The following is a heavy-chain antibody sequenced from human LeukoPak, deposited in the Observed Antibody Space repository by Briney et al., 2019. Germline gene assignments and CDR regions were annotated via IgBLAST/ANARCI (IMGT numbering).Heavy chain of an antibody. CDR1: GLTFSNAW. CDR3: ARDVRCIDY. V-gene: IGHV3-7*01. J-gene: IGHJ4*02. CDR2: IKQDGSEK. Sequence: PGGSLRLSCAASGLTFSNAWMSWVRQAPGKGLEWVANIKQDGSEKYYVDSVKGRFTISRDNAKNSLYLQMNSLRAEDTAVYYCARDVRCIDYWGQGTLVTVSS.